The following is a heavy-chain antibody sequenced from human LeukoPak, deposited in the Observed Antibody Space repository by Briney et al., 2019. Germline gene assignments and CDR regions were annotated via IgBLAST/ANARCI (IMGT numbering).Heavy chain of an antibody. CDR1: GYTFTSYD. CDR2: MNPNSGNT. J-gene: IGHJ6*02. V-gene: IGHV1-8*01. D-gene: IGHD5-12*01. CDR3: ARGGTDIVATITGIWYYYYGMDV. Sequence: ASVKVSCKASGYTFTSYDINWVRQATGQGLEWMGWMNPNSGNTGYAQKFQGRVTMTRNTSISTAYMELSSLRSEDTAVYYCARGGTDIVATITGIWYYYYGMDVWGQGTTVTVSS.